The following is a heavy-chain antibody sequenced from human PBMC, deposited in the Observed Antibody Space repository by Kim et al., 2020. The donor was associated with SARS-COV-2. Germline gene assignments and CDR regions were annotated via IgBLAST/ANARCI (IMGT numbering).Heavy chain of an antibody. CDR1: GFTFSTYW. J-gene: IGHJ4*02. Sequence: GGSLRLSCAASGFTFSTYWMTWVRQAPGKGLEWVANIKRDGSENNYVDSVKGRFTISRDNAKNTLYLQMNSLRPEDTAVYYCARGVLPGYWSQGTLVTVSS. CDR2: IKRDGSEN. CDR3: ARGVLPGY. V-gene: IGHV3-7*01. D-gene: IGHD3-10*01.